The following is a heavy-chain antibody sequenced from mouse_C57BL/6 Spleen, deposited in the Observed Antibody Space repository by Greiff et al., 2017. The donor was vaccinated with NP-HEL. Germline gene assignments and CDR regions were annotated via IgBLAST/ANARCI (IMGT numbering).Heavy chain of an antibody. CDR2: ISNGGGST. V-gene: IGHV5-12*01. CDR1: GFTFSDYY. Sequence: EVKLVESGGGLVQPGGSLKLSCAASGFTFSDYYMYWVRQTPEKRLEWVAYISNGGGSTYYPDTVKGRFTLSRDNAKNTLYLQMSRLKSEDTAMYYCARENYGSSSGYFDCWGQGTTLTVSS. J-gene: IGHJ2*01. D-gene: IGHD1-1*01. CDR3: ARENYGSSSGYFDC.